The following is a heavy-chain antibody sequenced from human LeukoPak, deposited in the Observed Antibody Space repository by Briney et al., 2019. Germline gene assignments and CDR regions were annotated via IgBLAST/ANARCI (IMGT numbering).Heavy chain of an antibody. D-gene: IGHD1-14*01. Sequence: SETLSLTCTVSGGSISSYYWSWIRQPPGKGLEWIGYIYYSGSTNCNPSLKSRVTISVDTSKNQFSLKLSSVTAADTAVYYCARGRYPSYWGQGTLITVSS. J-gene: IGHJ4*02. CDR3: ARGRYPSY. CDR1: GGSISSYY. V-gene: IGHV4-59*01. CDR2: IYYSGST.